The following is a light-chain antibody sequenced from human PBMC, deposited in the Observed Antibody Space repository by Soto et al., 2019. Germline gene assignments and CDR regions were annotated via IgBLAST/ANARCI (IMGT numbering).Light chain of an antibody. CDR3: GSYTSSSTYV. CDR2: DVT. CDR1: SSDVGGYNY. Sequence: QSVLTQPASVSGSPGQSIAISCTGTSSDVGGYNYASWYQQHPGKAPKLIIYDVTNRPSGVSNRFSGSKSGNTASLTISGLQAEDEADYYCGSYTSSSTYVFGTGTKVTVL. V-gene: IGLV2-14*01. J-gene: IGLJ1*01.